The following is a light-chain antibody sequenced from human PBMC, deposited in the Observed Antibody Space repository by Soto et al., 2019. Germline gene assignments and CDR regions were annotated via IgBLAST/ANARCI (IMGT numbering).Light chain of an antibody. CDR1: QTMTRAY. V-gene: IGKV3-20*01. Sequence: IVMTQSPGTLSLSPGERATLSCSASQTMTRAYVAWYQQKPGQAPRLLIYAASYRATGISDKFSGSGSGTDFSLTISRLETEDSAVYYCHQYHSPPQTFGQGTKVDIK. CDR2: AAS. J-gene: IGKJ2*01. CDR3: HQYHSPPQT.